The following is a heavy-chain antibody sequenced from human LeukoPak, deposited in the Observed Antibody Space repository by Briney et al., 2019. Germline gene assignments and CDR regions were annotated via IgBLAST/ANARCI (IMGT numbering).Heavy chain of an antibody. CDR1: GFTFSSYS. D-gene: IGHD1-1*01. V-gene: IGHV3-21*01. Sequence: GGSLRLSCAVSGFTFSSYSMSWVRQAPGKGLEWVSSISSTGTYKYYADSVKGRFTISRDNAKNSLYLQMNSLRAEDTALYHCARDRATGWFDPWGQGTLVTVSS. CDR2: ISSTGTYK. CDR3: ARDRATGWFDP. J-gene: IGHJ5*02.